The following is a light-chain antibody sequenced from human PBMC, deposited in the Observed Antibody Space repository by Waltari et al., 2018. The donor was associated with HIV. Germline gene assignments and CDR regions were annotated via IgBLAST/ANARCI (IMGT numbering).Light chain of an antibody. CDR2: GAS. CDR1: QSVDDH. Sequence: EIVMTQSPATLSVSPGERATLSCRASQSVDDHLAWYQHKPGQAPRLLIYGASTRATGIPARFSGSGPGTDFTLTINSLQSEDFAVYYCQQYNNWPPAYTFGQGTKLEIK. V-gene: IGKV3-15*01. CDR3: QQYNNWPPAYT. J-gene: IGKJ2*01.